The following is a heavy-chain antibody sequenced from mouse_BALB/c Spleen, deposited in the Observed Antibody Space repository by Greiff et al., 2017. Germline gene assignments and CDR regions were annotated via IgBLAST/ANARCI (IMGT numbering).Heavy chain of an antibody. V-gene: IGHV5-6*01. D-gene: IGHD1-1*01. J-gene: IGHJ3*01. CDR3: ARQSTTVQFAY. CDR1: GFTFSSYG. CDR2: ISSGGSYT. Sequence: EVKLVESGGDLVKPGGSLKLSCAASGFTFSSYGMSWVRQTPDKRLEWVATISSGGSYTYYPDSVKGRFTISRDNAKNTLYLQMSSLKSEDTAMYYCARQSTTVQFAYWGQGTLVTVSA.